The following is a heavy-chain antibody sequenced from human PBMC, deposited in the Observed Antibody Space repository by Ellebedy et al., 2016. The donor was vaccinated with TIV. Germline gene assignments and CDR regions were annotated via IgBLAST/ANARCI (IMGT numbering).Heavy chain of an antibody. D-gene: IGHD5-12*01. Sequence: ASVKVSXXASGYTFTSYGISWVRQAPGQGLEWMGWISAYNGNTNYAQKLQGRVTMTTDTSTSTAYMELRSLRSDDTAVYYCAREIKIVATIRGYYYYYGMDVWGQGTTVTVSS. V-gene: IGHV1-18*01. J-gene: IGHJ6*02. CDR3: AREIKIVATIRGYYYYYGMDV. CDR2: ISAYNGNT. CDR1: GYTFTSYG.